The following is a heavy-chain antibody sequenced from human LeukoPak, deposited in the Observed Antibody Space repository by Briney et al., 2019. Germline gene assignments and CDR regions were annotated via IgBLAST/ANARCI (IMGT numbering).Heavy chain of an antibody. J-gene: IGHJ1*01. CDR1: GFTFSNAW. V-gene: IGHV3-15*01. Sequence: GGSLRLSCAASGFTFSNAWMSWVRQAPGKGLEWVGRIKSKTDGGTTDYAAPVKGRFTISRDDSKNTLYLQMNSLKTEDTAVYYCTTDGGRSSSGWYYFQHWGQGTLVTVSS. CDR2: IKSKTDGGTT. CDR3: TTDGGRSSSGWYYFQH. D-gene: IGHD6-19*01.